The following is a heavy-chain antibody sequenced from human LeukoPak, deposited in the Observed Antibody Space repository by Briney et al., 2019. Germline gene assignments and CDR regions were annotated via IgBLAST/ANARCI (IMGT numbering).Heavy chain of an antibody. CDR3: AKVPDFGVGYFYYYMDV. V-gene: IGHV3-23*01. D-gene: IGHD1-26*01. Sequence: GGSLRLSCAASGFTFGSFAMSWVRQAPGKGLEWVSSISGSGGSTYYADSVKGRFTISRDNSRNTLYLQVNSLRAEDTALYYCAKVPDFGVGYFYYYMDVWGKGTTVTVSS. CDR2: ISGSGGST. CDR1: GFTFGSFA. J-gene: IGHJ6*03.